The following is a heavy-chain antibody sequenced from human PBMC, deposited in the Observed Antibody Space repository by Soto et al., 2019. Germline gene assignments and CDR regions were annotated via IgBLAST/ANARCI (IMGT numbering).Heavy chain of an antibody. V-gene: IGHV3-23*01. CDR1: GFTFSSYA. D-gene: IGHD5-18*01. J-gene: IGHJ5*02. CDR2: ISGSGGSR. CDR3: AKVMVKNWFDT. Sequence: GGSLRLSCAASGFTFSSYAMSWVRQAPGKGLEWVSLISGSGGSRYYADSVKGRFTISRDNSKNTLYLQMNSLRADDTAVYYCAKVMVKNWFDTWGQGTLVTVSS.